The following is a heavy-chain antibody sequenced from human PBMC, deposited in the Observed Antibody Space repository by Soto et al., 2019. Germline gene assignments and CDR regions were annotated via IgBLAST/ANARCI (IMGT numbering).Heavy chain of an antibody. V-gene: IGHV3-30-3*01. CDR1: GFTFSSYA. CDR2: ISYDGSNK. CDR3: ARDPVVVVAAIGHFDY. D-gene: IGHD2-15*01. J-gene: IGHJ4*02. Sequence: PGGSLRLSCAASGFTFSSYAMHWVRQAPGKGLEWVAVISYDGSNKYYADSVKGRFTISRDDSKNTLYLQMNSLRAEDTAVYYCARDPVVVVAAIGHFDYWGQGTLVTVSS.